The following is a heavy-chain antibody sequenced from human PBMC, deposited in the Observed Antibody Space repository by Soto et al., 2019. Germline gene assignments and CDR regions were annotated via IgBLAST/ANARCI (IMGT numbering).Heavy chain of an antibody. CDR3: ARGKGMEENYYYYGMDV. CDR1: GYSFSTHA. CDR2: INGGNGNT. V-gene: IGHV1-3*01. J-gene: IGHJ6*02. Sequence: ASVKVSCKASGYSFSTHAMHWVRQAPGQGLAWMGWINGGNGNTKYSQKFRDRVTITRDTSASTGYMELSSLRSEDTAVYYCARGKGMEENYYYYGMDVGGQGTTVTVSS. D-gene: IGHD1-1*01.